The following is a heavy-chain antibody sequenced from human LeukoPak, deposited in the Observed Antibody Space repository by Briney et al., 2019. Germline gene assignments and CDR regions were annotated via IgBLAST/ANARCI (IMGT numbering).Heavy chain of an antibody. CDR2: INPSGGST. V-gene: IGHV1-46*01. J-gene: IGHJ4*02. D-gene: IGHD3-16*01. Sequence: ASVKVSCKASGYTFPSYYMHWVRQAPGQGLEGMGIINPSGGSTSYAQKFQGRVTMTRDMSTSTVYMELSSLRSEDTAVYYCASAGGGYATNFDYWGQGTLATVSS. CDR1: GYTFPSYY. CDR3: ASAGGGYATNFDY.